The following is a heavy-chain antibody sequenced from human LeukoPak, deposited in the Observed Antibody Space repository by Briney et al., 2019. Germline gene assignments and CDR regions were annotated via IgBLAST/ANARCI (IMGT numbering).Heavy chain of an antibody. CDR2: ITGSGGST. D-gene: IGHD2-21*01. Sequence: GGSLRPSCAASGFTFSNYGLSWVRQAPGKGLEWVSGITGSGGSTYYADSVKGRFTISRDNSKNTLYLQMNSLRAEDTAVYYCARGYYLMPDIWGQGTMVTVSS. CDR3: ARGYYLMPDI. CDR1: GFTFSNYG. V-gene: IGHV3-23*01. J-gene: IGHJ3*02.